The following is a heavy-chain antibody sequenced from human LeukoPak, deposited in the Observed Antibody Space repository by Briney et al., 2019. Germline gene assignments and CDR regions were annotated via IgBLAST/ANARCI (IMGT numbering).Heavy chain of an antibody. CDR3: VRDRAYSFDY. D-gene: IGHD2-21*01. J-gene: IGHJ4*02. CDR2: ISSSSNII. Sequence: GGSLRLSCAASGFTFSGYAMNWVCQAPGKGLEWVSHIYISSSSNIISYADSVKGRFTISRDNAQNSLCLQMNGLRDEDTAVYYCVRDRAYSFDYWGQGILVTVSS. CDR1: GFTFSGYA. V-gene: IGHV3-48*02.